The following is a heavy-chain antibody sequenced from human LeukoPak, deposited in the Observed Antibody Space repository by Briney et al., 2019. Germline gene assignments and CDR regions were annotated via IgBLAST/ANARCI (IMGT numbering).Heavy chain of an antibody. D-gene: IGHD3-3*01. CDR2: ICSSGSTI. V-gene: IGHV3-11*01. CDR3: ARARGAFWSGYYTGAFDI. J-gene: IGHJ3*02. Sequence: GGSLRLSCAASGFTFSDYYMSWIRQAPGKGLEWVSYICSSGSTIYYADSVKGRFTISRDNAKNSLYLQMNSLRAEDTAVYYCARARGAFWSGYYTGAFDIWGQGTMVTVSS. CDR1: GFTFSDYY.